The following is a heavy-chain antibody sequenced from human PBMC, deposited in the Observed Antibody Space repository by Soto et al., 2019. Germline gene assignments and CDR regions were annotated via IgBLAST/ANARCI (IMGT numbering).Heavy chain of an antibody. CDR2: ISYDGSNK. D-gene: IGHD2-2*01. CDR3: AKGSEGYCSSTSCSDWFGP. V-gene: IGHV3-30*18. Sequence: GGSLRLSCAASGFTFSSYGMHWVRQAPGKGLEWVTVISYDGSNKYYADSVKGRFTISRDNSKNTLHLQMNSLRAEDTAVYYRAKGSEGYCSSTSCSDWFGPWGQGTLVTVSS. CDR1: GFTFSSYG. J-gene: IGHJ5*02.